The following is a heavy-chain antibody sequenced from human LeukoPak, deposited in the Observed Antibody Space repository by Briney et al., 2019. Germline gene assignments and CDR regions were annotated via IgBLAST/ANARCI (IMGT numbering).Heavy chain of an antibody. J-gene: IGHJ6*02. Sequence: GGSLRLSCAASGFTFNKYGMHWVRQAPGKGREGVAVISKAGSDTSYADSVKGRFTISRDNSKDTMFLQMNSLRREDTAVYYCAKSRAQIMITLGDVWGQGTTVTVAS. D-gene: IGHD3-16*01. CDR3: AKSRAQIMITLGDV. V-gene: IGHV3-30*18. CDR1: GFTFNKYG. CDR2: ISKAGSDT.